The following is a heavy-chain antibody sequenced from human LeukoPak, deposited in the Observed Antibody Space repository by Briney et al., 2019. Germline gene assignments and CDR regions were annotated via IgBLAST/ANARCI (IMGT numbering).Heavy chain of an antibody. CDR1: GGSFSGYY. V-gene: IGHV4-34*01. D-gene: IGHD3-22*01. Sequence: SSETLSLTCAVYGGSFSGYYWSWIRQPPGKGLEWIGEINHSGSTNYNPSLKSRVTISVDTSKNQFSLKLSSVTAADTAVYYCARFNYYDSSSSDYWGQGTLVTVSS. J-gene: IGHJ4*02. CDR3: ARFNYYDSSSSDY. CDR2: INHSGST.